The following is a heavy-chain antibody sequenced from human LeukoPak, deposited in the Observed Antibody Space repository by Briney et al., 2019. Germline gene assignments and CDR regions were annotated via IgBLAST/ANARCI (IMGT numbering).Heavy chain of an antibody. D-gene: IGHD3-22*01. V-gene: IGHV1-69*05. Sequence: SVKVSCKASGGTFSSYAISWVRQAPGQGLEWMGGIIPIFGTANYAQKFQGRVTITTDESTSTAYMELSSLRSEDTAVYYCARDQEGDYYDSSGYGPFEYWGQGTLVTVSS. J-gene: IGHJ4*02. CDR3: ARDQEGDYYDSSGYGPFEY. CDR1: GGTFSSYA. CDR2: IIPIFGTA.